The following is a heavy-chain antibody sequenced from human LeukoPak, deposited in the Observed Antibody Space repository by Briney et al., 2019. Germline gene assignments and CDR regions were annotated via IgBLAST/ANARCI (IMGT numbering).Heavy chain of an antibody. D-gene: IGHD2-15*01. J-gene: IGHJ4*02. Sequence: SETLSLTCTVSGGSISSYYWSWSRQPTGRGLEWIGDVYYSGSTNYNPSFKSRITISVDTSRNQFSLQLSSVTAADTAVYYCARIHRYCSGGACYVLDNWGQGTLVAVSS. CDR3: ARIHRYCSGGACYVLDN. CDR2: VYYSGST. V-gene: IGHV4-59*01. CDR1: GGSISSYY.